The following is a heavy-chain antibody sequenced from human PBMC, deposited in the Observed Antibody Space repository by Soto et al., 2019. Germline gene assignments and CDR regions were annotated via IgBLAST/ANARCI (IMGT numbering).Heavy chain of an antibody. CDR1: GYTFTSYA. CDR2: INAGNGNT. V-gene: IGHV1-3*05. CDR3: AREGSSSGGGFDP. D-gene: IGHD6-6*01. J-gene: IGHJ5*02. Sequence: QVQLVQSGAEEKKPGASVKVSCKASGYTFTSYAMHWVRQAPGQRLEWMGWINAGNGNTKYSQKFQGRVTITRDTSASKAYMELSSLRSEDTAVYYCAREGSSSGGGFDPWGQGTLVTVSS.